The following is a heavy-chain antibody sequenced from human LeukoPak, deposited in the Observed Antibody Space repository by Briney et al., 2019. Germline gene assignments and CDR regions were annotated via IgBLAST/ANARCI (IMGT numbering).Heavy chain of an antibody. CDR1: GGSINNDY. V-gene: IGHV4-59*01. CDR3: ARRRWQHSYNTFDI. D-gene: IGHD5-24*01. CDR2: IYYRGTT. Sequence: PSETLSLTCTVSGGSINNDYWTWIRQPPGKGLEWIGYIYYRGTTDYNSSLKSRVTISIDTSMNQFSLKLNSVTAADTAVYYYARRRWQHSYNTFDIWGQGTMVTVSS. J-gene: IGHJ3*02.